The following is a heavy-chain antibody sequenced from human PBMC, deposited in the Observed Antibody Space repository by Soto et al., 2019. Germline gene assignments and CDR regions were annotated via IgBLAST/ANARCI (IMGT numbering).Heavy chain of an antibody. Sequence: ASVKVSCKASGYTFTSYGISWVRQAPGQGLEWIGWISAYNGNTNYAQKLQGRVAMTTDTSTSTAYMELRSLRSDDTAVYYCARIGLVDWLFNSDYWGPGTLVTVSS. V-gene: IGHV1-18*01. CDR1: GYTFTSYG. J-gene: IGHJ4*02. CDR3: ARIGLVDWLFNSDY. D-gene: IGHD3-9*01. CDR2: ISAYNGNT.